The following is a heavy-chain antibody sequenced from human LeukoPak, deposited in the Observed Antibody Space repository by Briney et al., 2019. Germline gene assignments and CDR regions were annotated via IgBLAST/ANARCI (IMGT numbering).Heavy chain of an antibody. V-gene: IGHV3-30-3*01. J-gene: IGHJ4*02. CDR3: ARLTAVTTTFDY. D-gene: IGHD4-17*01. CDR1: GFTFSTYS. Sequence: PGGSLRLSCAASGFTFSTYSMHWVRQAPGKGLEWLSVISYDGSSKYFADSVKGRLTISRDNAKNSLYLQMNSLRDEDTAMYYCARLTAVTTTFDYWGQGTLVTVSS. CDR2: ISYDGSSK.